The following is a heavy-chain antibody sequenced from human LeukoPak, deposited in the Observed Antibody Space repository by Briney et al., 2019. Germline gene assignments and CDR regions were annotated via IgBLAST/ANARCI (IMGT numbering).Heavy chain of an antibody. CDR1: GFTFSSYG. Sequence: PGGSQRLSCAASGFTFSSYGMHWVRQAPGKGLEWVAVISYDGSNKYYADSVKGRFTISRDNSKNTLYLQMNSLRAEDTAVYYCAKDNRGINYDFWSGPPNWFDPWGQGTLVTVSS. J-gene: IGHJ5*02. CDR2: ISYDGSNK. V-gene: IGHV3-30*18. CDR3: AKDNRGINYDFWSGPPNWFDP. D-gene: IGHD3-3*01.